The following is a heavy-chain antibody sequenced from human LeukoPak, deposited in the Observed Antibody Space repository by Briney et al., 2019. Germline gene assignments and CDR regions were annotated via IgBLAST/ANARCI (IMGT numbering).Heavy chain of an antibody. CDR1: GGSISSYY. CDR3: ARGIESSTSWIDP. D-gene: IGHD2-2*01. CDR2: ICYSGST. Sequence: SETLSLTCTVSGGSISSYYWSWIRQPPGKGLEWIGYICYSGSTNYNPSLKSRVTISVDTSKNQFSLKLSSVTAADTAVYYCARGIESSTSWIDPWGQGTLVTVSS. J-gene: IGHJ5*02. V-gene: IGHV4-59*01.